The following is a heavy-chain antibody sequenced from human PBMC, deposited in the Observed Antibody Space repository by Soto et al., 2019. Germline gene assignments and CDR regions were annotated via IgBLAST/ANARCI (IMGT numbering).Heavy chain of an antibody. CDR2: MNPNTGDT. D-gene: IGHD2-8*02. CDR1: GYSFTSFD. V-gene: IGHV1-8*01. CDR3: ARGRGGATGGRLDY. Sequence: QVQLVQSGAEVKKPGASVRVSCKASGYSFTSFDINWVRQASGQGLEWVGWMNPNTGDTALVQNFQGRASMTRNTSLSTAFMEVSGLKVEDTAVYYCARGRGGATGGRLDYWGQGTPVIVSS. J-gene: IGHJ4*02.